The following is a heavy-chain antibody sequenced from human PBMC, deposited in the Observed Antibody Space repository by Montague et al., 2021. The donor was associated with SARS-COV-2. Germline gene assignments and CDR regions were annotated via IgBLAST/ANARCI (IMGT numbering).Heavy chain of an antibody. CDR1: GGSISSYY. CDR3: ARVFPRWLQFGAYFDY. J-gene: IGHJ4*02. D-gene: IGHD5-24*01. V-gene: IGHV4-59*01. CDR2: IYYSGST. Sequence: SETLSLTCTVAGGSISSYYWSWIRQPPGKGLEWIGYIYYSGSTNXNPSLKSRVTILVDTSKNQFSLKLSSVTAADTAVYYRARVFPRWLQFGAYFDYWGQGTLVTVSS.